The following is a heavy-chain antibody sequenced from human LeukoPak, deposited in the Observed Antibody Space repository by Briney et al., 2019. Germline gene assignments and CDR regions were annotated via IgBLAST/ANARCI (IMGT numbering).Heavy chain of an antibody. CDR3: ARAGAAAHLSY. CDR2: IYYSGST. CDR1: GGSISSYY. D-gene: IGHD6-13*01. J-gene: IGHJ4*02. V-gene: IGHV4-59*01. Sequence: SETLSLTCTVSGGSISSYYWSWIRQPPGKGLEWIGYIYYSGSTNYNPSLKSRVTISVDTSKNQFSLKLSSVTAADTAVYYCARAGAAAHLSYWGQGTLVTVSS.